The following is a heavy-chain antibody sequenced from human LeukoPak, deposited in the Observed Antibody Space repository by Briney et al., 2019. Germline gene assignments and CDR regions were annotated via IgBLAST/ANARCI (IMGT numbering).Heavy chain of an antibody. CDR1: GASISIVGYS. V-gene: IGHV4-30-2*01. Sequence: PSETLSLTCAVSGASISIVGYSWSWIRRPPGKGLEWIGYIFPTGSTSYNPSLKSRLTISLNRSNNQFSLMLNSRTAADTVVYYCARMAGRTVDHWGQGTLVTVSS. D-gene: IGHD1-1*01. CDR3: ARMAGRTVDH. J-gene: IGHJ4*02. CDR2: IFPTGST.